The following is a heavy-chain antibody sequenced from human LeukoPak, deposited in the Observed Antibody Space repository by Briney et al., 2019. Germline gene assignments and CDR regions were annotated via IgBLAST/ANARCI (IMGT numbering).Heavy chain of an antibody. V-gene: IGHV4-34*01. CDR1: GGSFSGYY. CDR2: INHSGST. CDR3: ARMVAATSCFDY. D-gene: IGHD2-15*01. Sequence: PSETLSLTCAVYGGSFSGYYWSWIRQPPGKGLEWIGEINHSGSTNYNPSLKSRVTISVDTSKNQFSLKLSSVTAADTAVYYCARMVAATSCFDYWGQGTLVTVSS. J-gene: IGHJ4*02.